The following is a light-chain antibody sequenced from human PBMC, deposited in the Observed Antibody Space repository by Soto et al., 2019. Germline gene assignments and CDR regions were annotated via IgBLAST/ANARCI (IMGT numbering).Light chain of an antibody. CDR1: QSVASAY. CDR3: QQYGASRWT. Sequence: EIVLTQSPGTLSLSPGERASLSCRASQSVASAYLAWYQHKPGQAPRLLIFGASSRATGIPDRFSGSGSGTDFTLTISRLEPEDYAVDYCQQYGASRWTVGQETKVEAK. J-gene: IGKJ1*01. V-gene: IGKV3-20*01. CDR2: GAS.